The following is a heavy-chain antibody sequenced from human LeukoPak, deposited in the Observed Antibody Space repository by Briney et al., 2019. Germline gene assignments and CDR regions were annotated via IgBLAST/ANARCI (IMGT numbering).Heavy chain of an antibody. CDR1: GFTFSSYA. CDR3: AKAKTGTYYFDY. D-gene: IGHD1-1*01. Sequence: QTGGSLRLSCAASGFTFSSYAMSWVRQAPGKGLEWVSAISGSGGSTYYADSVKGRFTISRDNSKNTLYLQMNSLRAEDTAVYYCAKAKTGTYYFDYRGQGTLVTVSS. V-gene: IGHV3-23*01. J-gene: IGHJ4*02. CDR2: ISGSGGST.